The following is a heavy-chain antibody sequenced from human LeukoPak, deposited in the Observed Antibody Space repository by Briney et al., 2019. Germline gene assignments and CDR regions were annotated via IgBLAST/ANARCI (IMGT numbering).Heavy chain of an antibody. V-gene: IGHV3-30*04. Sequence: PGRSLRLSCAASGFTFSSYAMHWVRQAPGKGLEWVAVISYDGSNKYYADSVKGRFTISRDHSKNTLYLQMNSLRAEDTAVYYCARDSGSTYYYDSSGSRDAFDIWGQGTMVTVSS. J-gene: IGHJ3*02. D-gene: IGHD3-22*01. CDR2: ISYDGSNK. CDR3: ARDSGSTYYYDSSGSRDAFDI. CDR1: GFTFSSYA.